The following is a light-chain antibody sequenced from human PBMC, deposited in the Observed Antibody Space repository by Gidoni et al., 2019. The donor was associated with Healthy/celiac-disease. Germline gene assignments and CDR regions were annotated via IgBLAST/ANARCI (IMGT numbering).Light chain of an antibody. CDR2: SNN. Sequence: QSVLPPPPSASGTPGQRVTISCSGSSSNIGSNTVNWYQQIPGTAPKLLIYSNNQRPSGVPDRFSGSKSGTSASLAISGLQSEDEADYYCAAWDDSLNGVVFGGGTKLTVL. CDR1: SSNIGSNT. J-gene: IGLJ2*01. CDR3: AAWDDSLNGVV. V-gene: IGLV1-44*01.